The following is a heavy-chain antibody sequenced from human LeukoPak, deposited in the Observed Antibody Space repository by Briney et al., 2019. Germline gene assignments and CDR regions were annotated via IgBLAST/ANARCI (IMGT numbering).Heavy chain of an antibody. V-gene: IGHV3-48*03. D-gene: IGHD2-2*01. CDR2: ISSSGTTI. CDR3: ARDRTRRPASDVFAI. CDR1: VFTFSSYE. Sequence: GGSLRLSCAASVFTFSSYEMNWVPHARGRGREWVSHISSSGTTIFCADSVKGRSPISRDTANNSLYLQTNRLREEDTAVTYRARDRTRRPASDVFAIWGRGTMVTVSS. J-gene: IGHJ3*02.